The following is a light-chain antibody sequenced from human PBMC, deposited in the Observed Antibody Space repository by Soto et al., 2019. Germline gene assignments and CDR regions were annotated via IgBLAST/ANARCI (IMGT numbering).Light chain of an antibody. CDR1: QSVSSN. CDR3: QPYNDWPPLT. CDR2: GAS. V-gene: IGKV3-15*01. Sequence: EIVVTQSPATLSVSPGERATLSCRASQSVSSNLAWYQQKPGQAPRLLIYGASTRATGIPARFSGSGSGTEFTLTIGSLQSEDFAVYCCQPYNDWPPLTFGGGTKVEIK. J-gene: IGKJ4*01.